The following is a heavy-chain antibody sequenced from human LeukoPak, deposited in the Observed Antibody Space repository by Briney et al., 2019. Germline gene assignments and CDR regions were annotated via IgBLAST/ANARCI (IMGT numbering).Heavy chain of an antibody. CDR3: ARVGVGYYYDSSGYFDY. D-gene: IGHD3-22*01. V-gene: IGHV1-69*04. CDR2: IIPILGIA. CDR1: GGTFSSYA. J-gene: IGHJ4*02. Sequence: SVKVSCKASGGTFSSYAISWVRQAPGQGLEWMGRIIPILGIANYAQKFQGRVTITADKSTSTAHMELSSLRSEDTAVYYCARVGVGYYYDSSGYFDYWGQGTLVTVSS.